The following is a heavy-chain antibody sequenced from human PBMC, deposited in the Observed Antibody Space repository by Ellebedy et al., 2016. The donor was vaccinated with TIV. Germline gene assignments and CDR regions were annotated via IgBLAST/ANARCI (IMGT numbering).Heavy chain of an antibody. CDR3: ARSDRGSIAAAGTPDYYYYGMDV. CDR1: GGSISSYY. D-gene: IGHD6-13*01. J-gene: IGHJ6*02. V-gene: IGHV4-59*01. CDR2: IYYSGST. Sequence: SETLSLXCTVSGGSISSYYWSWIRQPPGKGLEWIGYIYYSGSTNYNPSLKSRVTISVDTSKNQFSLKLSSVTAADTAVYYCARSDRGSIAAAGTPDYYYYGMDVWGQGTTVTVSS.